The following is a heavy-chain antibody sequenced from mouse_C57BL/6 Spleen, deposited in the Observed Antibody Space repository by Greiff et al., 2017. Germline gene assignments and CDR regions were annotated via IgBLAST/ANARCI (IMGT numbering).Heavy chain of an antibody. CDR1: GFTFSDYG. D-gene: IGHD2-3*01. CDR2: ISSGSSTI. J-gene: IGHJ4*01. CDR3: SKVYDGYYEDYAMDY. V-gene: IGHV5-17*01. Sequence: EVQVVESGGGLVKPGGSLKLSCAASGFTFSDYGMHWVRQAPEKGLEWVAYISSGSSTIYYADTVKGRFTISRDNAKNTLFLQMTSLRSEDTAMYYGSKVYDGYYEDYAMDYWGQGTSVTVSS.